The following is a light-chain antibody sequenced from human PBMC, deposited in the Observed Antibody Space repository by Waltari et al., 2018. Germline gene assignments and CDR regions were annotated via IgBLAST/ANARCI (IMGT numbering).Light chain of an antibody. V-gene: IGLV2-23*02. J-gene: IGLJ2*01. Sequence: QSALTQPASVSGSPGQSITISCTGTSSDVGGYHYVSWYQQHPGKAPTLMIYDVSKRPSGVSNRFSGSKSGNTASLTISGLQAEDEADYYCCSYAGSSTFVVVFGGGTKLTVL. CDR3: CSYAGSSTFVVV. CDR2: DVS. CDR1: SSDVGGYHY.